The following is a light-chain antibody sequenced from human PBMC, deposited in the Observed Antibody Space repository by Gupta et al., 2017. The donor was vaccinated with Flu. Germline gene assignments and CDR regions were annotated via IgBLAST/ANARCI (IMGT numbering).Light chain of an antibody. Sequence: QSAPTQPRPVSGSPGPSVTISCTGTSNDVGRSNLVSWYEQRPGKAPKLILYDVTERPAGVPDRFSGSKSGNTASLTISGRQADDEADYYCSSHAGRVTWVFGTGTTVTVL. CDR2: DVT. CDR1: SNDVGRSNL. V-gene: IGLV2-11*01. CDR3: SSHAGRVTWV. J-gene: IGLJ1*01.